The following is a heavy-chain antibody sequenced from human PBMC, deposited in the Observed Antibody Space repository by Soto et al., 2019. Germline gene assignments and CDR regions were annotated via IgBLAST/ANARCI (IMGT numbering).Heavy chain of an antibody. CDR1: GGNFSSYS. CDR2: IIPIFGTA. Sequence: QVQLVQSGAEVKKPGSSVKVSCKASGGNFSSYSISWLRQAPGQGLEWMGGIIPIFGTANYAQKFQGRVTITADESTSTAYMELSSLRSEDTAVHYCAIEGSSSPPYYPIGYWGQGTLVTVSS. J-gene: IGHJ4*02. D-gene: IGHD2-2*01. CDR3: AIEGSSSPPYYPIGY. V-gene: IGHV1-69*01.